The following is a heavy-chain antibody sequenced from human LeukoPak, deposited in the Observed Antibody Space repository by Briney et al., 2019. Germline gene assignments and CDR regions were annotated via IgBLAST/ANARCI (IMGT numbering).Heavy chain of an antibody. J-gene: IGHJ3*02. CDR1: GFTFSGAS. CDR3: ARDGVGADPGDAFDI. Sequence: GGSLRLSCAASGFTFSGASMNWVRQAPGKGLEWISYISISGDIVYYADSVKGRFTISRDNAKNSLWLQMNSLRAEDTAVYYRARDGVGADPGDAFDIWGQGTMVTVSS. V-gene: IGHV3-48*01. D-gene: IGHD1-26*01. CDR2: ISISGDIV.